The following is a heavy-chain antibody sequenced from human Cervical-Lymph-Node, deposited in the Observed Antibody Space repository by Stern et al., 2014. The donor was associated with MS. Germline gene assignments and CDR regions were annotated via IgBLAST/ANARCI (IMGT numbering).Heavy chain of an antibody. CDR2: IYWDDDK. CDR3: AHRNIMTAVTIFDY. D-gene: IGHD4-17*01. J-gene: IGHJ4*02. CDR1: GFSLSTSGVG. Sequence: QVTLRESGPTLVKPTQTLTLTCNCSGFSLSTSGVGLGRIRQPPGKALEWLALIYWDDDKRYTPSLKSRLTITKDTSKNRVVLTMTSVEPVDTATYYCAHRNIMTAVTIFDYWGQGTLVTVSS. V-gene: IGHV2-5*02.